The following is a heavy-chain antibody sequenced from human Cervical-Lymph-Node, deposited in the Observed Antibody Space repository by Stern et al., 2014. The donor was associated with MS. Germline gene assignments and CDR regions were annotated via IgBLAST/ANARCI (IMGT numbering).Heavy chain of an antibody. V-gene: IGHV1-69*01. CDR1: GGTFSSYA. D-gene: IGHD5-24*01. J-gene: IGHJ4*02. Sequence: VQLVESGAEVKKPGSSVKVSCKASGGTFSSYAISWVRQAPGQGLEWMGGIIPILGTANYAKKFQGRVTITADESTSTAYMELSSLRSEDTAVYYCARAAGRDGYNYDFDYWGQGTLVTVSS. CDR2: IIPILGTA. CDR3: ARAAGRDGYNYDFDY.